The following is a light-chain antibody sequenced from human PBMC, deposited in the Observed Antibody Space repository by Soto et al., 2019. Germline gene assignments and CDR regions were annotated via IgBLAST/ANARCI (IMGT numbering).Light chain of an antibody. Sequence: EVVMTQSPATLSVSPGERATLSCRASQSVNANLAWYQQKPGQAPRLLIHGASNRATGIPARFSGSGFGTELILTISSLQSEDFAVYYCQQYNTWLWTIGQGTKVEI. J-gene: IGKJ1*01. CDR3: QQYNTWLWT. CDR2: GAS. V-gene: IGKV3-15*01. CDR1: QSVNAN.